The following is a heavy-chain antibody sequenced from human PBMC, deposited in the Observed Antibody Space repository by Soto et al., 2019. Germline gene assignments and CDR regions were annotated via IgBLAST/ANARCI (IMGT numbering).Heavy chain of an antibody. CDR1: GYTFIYFW. J-gene: IGHJ4*02. D-gene: IGHD3-10*01. CDR3: ARQGTSRGSDYAAFDH. Sequence: GESLKISCQASGYTFIYFWVAWVRQVPGKGLEWMGVIYPGASDIRYSPSFEGHVTISADKSTNTAYLQWSSLEAADTAIYYCARQGTSRGSDYAAFDHWGQGTLVTVSS. V-gene: IGHV5-51*01. CDR2: IYPGASDI.